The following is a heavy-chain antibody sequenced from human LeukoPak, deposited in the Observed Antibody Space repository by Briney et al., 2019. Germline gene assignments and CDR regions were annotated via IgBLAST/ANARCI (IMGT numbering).Heavy chain of an antibody. Sequence: SVKVSCKASGGTFSSYAISWVRQAPGQGLEWMGRIIPILGIANYAQKFQGRVTITADKSTSTAYMELSSLRSEDTAVYYCARGPYDILTGFFDYWGQGTLVTVSS. CDR2: IIPILGIA. CDR1: GGTFSSYA. CDR3: ARGPYDILTGFFDY. J-gene: IGHJ4*02. D-gene: IGHD3-9*01. V-gene: IGHV1-69*04.